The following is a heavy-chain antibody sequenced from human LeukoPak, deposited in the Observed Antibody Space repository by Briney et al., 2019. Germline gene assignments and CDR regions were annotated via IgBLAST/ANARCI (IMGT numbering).Heavy chain of an antibody. V-gene: IGHV1-69*13. CDR1: GGTYSSYA. J-gene: IGHJ4*02. CDR2: IIPIFGTT. Sequence: SVKVSCKASGGTYSSYAISWVRQAPGQGLEGMGGIIPIFGTTNYAQTFQGRVTITADESTGTAYMELSSLRSEDTAVYYCARGVEYSSGWYFPFEYWGQGTLVTVSS. D-gene: IGHD6-13*01. CDR3: ARGVEYSSGWYFPFEY.